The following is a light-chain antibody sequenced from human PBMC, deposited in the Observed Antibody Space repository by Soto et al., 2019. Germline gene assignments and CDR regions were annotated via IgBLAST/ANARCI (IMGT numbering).Light chain of an antibody. CDR2: GTS. Sequence: EIVLTQSPGTLSLSPGERATLSCRASQSVSSGYLAWYQQRPGQAPRLLIYGTSSRATGIPDRFSGGGSGTDFTLTISRLEPEDFAVYYCQHYGNSPPSVTFGPGTKVDI. CDR1: QSVSSGY. J-gene: IGKJ3*01. CDR3: QHYGNSPPSVT. V-gene: IGKV3-20*01.